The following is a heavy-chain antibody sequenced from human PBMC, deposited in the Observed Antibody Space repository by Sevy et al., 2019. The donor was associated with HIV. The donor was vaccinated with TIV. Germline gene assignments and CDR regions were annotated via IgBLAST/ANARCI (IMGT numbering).Heavy chain of an antibody. V-gene: IGHV4-4*08. CDR3: ARSRYYFDS. CDR2: IGSSGPG. D-gene: IGHD3-9*01. CDR1: GASITSYY. J-gene: IGHJ4*02. Sequence: SETLSLTCNVSGASITSYYWSWIRQPPGKGLEWVGDIGSSGPGNYNPSLKSRVTLSVDTTKSHFSLKLRSVTAVDTAVYYCARSRYYFDSWGQGALVTVSS.